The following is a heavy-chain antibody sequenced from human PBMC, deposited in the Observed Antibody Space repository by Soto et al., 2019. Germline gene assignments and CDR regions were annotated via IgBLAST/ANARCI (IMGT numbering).Heavy chain of an antibody. J-gene: IGHJ3*02. V-gene: IGHV4-4*02. CDR1: GGSISSSNW. Sequence: ASETLSLTCAVSGGSISSSNWWSWVRQPPGKGLEWIGEINHSGSTNYNPSLKSRVTISVDTSKNQFSLKLSSVTAADTAVYYCARAPIQLWPKYAFDIWGQGTMVTVSS. D-gene: IGHD5-18*01. CDR3: ARAPIQLWPKYAFDI. CDR2: INHSGST.